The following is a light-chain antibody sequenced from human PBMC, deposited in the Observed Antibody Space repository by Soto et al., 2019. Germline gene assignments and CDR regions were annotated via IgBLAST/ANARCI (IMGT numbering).Light chain of an antibody. CDR2: DVS. CDR3: SSYTTSNTRQIV. J-gene: IGLJ1*01. V-gene: IGLV2-14*03. CDR1: SSDVGGYNY. Sequence: QSALTQPASVSGSPGQSITISCTGTSSDVGGYNYVSWYQHHPGKAPQLIIYDVSNRPSGVSLRFSGSKSDNTASLTISGLQPEDEADYHCSSYTTSNTRQIVFGTGTKLTVL.